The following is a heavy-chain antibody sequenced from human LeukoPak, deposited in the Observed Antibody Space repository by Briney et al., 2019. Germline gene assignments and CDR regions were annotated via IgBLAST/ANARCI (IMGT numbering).Heavy chain of an antibody. J-gene: IGHJ4*02. V-gene: IGHV1-69*05. CDR2: IIPIFGTA. D-gene: IGHD3-10*01. CDR1: GRTFSSYA. CDR3: ARDYGSGSYYGFDY. Sequence: SVKVSCKASGRTFSSYAISWVRQAPGQGLEWMGRIIPIFGTANYAQKFQGRVTITTDESTSTAYMELSSLRSEDTAVYYCARDYGSGSYYGFDYWGQGTLVTVPS.